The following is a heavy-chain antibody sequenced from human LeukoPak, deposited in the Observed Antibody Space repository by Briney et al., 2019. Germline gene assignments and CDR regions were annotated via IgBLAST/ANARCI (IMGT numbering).Heavy chain of an antibody. D-gene: IGHD1-1*01. V-gene: IGHV1-8*01. CDR2: MNPNSGNT. Sequence: ASVKVSCKASGYTFTSYDINWVRQATGQGLEGMGWMNPNSGNTGYAQKFQGRVTMTRNTSIRTAYMELSSLRSEDTAVYYCARLSTTGTTAFFIYYYGMDVWGQGTTVTVSS. CDR1: GYTFTSYD. J-gene: IGHJ6*02. CDR3: ARLSTTGTTAFFIYYYGMDV.